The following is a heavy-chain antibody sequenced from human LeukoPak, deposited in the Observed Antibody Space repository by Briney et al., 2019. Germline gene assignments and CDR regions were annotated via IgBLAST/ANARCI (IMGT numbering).Heavy chain of an antibody. J-gene: IGHJ5*02. Sequence: PGGSLRLSCAASGFTFDDYGMSWVRQAPGKGLEWVSGINWNGGSTGYADSVKGRFTISRDNAKKSLYLQMNSLRAEDTALYYCARDLLGYCSGGSCYGVWFDPWGQGTLVTVSS. V-gene: IGHV3-20*04. CDR1: GFTFDDYG. CDR2: INWNGGST. CDR3: ARDLLGYCSGGSCYGVWFDP. D-gene: IGHD2-15*01.